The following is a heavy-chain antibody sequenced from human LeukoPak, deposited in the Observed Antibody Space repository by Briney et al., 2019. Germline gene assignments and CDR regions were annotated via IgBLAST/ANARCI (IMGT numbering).Heavy chain of an antibody. Sequence: GGSLRLSCAASGFNVRSYYMSWVRQAPGKGLEWVSVIYTDGNTYYAVSAKGRFTISRDNSKNTLYLQMNSLRADDTAVYYCVRDGYRDWGQGTLVTVSS. CDR1: GFNVRSYY. CDR3: VRDGYRD. D-gene: IGHD6-25*01. CDR2: IYTDGNT. J-gene: IGHJ4*02. V-gene: IGHV3-66*01.